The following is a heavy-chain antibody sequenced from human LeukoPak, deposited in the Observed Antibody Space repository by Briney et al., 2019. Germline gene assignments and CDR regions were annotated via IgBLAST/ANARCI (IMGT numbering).Heavy chain of an antibody. Sequence: GGSLRLSCAASGFTFSSYWMHWVRQAPGKGLVWVSRINSDGSSTSYADSVKGRFTISRDNTKNTLYLQMNSLGADDTAVYYCAKHKENYGDSCLDDYWGQGALVTVSS. J-gene: IGHJ4*02. D-gene: IGHD4-17*01. CDR3: AKHKENYGDSCLDDY. V-gene: IGHV3-74*01. CDR2: INSDGSST. CDR1: GFTFSSYW.